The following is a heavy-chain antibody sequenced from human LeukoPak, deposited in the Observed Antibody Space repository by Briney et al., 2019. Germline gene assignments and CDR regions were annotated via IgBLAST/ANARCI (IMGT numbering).Heavy chain of an antibody. J-gene: IGHJ4*02. CDR2: IRYSGST. Sequence: ASETLSLTCTVSGDSISSSSYCWGWIRQPPGKGLEWIGSIRYSGSTYYNPSLKSRVTMSVDTSNNQFSLRLTSVTAADTAVYYCARGGPYDHGDYGFDYWGQGTLVTVSS. CDR1: GDSISSSSYC. D-gene: IGHD4-17*01. V-gene: IGHV4-39*07. CDR3: ARGGPYDHGDYGFDY.